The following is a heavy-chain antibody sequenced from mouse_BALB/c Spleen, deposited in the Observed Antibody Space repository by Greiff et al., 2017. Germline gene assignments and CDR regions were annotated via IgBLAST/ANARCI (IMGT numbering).Heavy chain of an antibody. CDR3: ARIYYDYDGFAY. CDR1: GYTFSSYW. V-gene: IGHV1-9*01. D-gene: IGHD2-4*01. Sequence: VQGVESGAELMKPGASVKISCTATGYTFSSYWIEWVKQRPGHGLEWIGEILPGSGSTNYNEKFKGKATFTADTSSNTAYMQLSSLTSEDSAVYYCARIYYDYDGFAYWGQGTLVTVSA. J-gene: IGHJ3*01. CDR2: ILPGSGST.